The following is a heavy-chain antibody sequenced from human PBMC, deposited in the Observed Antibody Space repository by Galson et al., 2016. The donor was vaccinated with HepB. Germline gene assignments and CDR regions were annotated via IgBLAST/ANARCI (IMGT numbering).Heavy chain of an antibody. D-gene: IGHD2-2*01. Sequence: SLRLSCAASGFTFSSYAMYWVRQAPGKGLEWVSGISVRGGTTYYADSVKGRFTISRDTSKNTLFLQMNSLRAEDTAVYYCTRRVGTYCSSNSCYYAYWGQGTLVTVSS. J-gene: IGHJ4*02. V-gene: IGHV3-23*01. CDR2: ISVRGGTT. CDR1: GFTFSSYA. CDR3: TRRVGTYCSSNSCYYAY.